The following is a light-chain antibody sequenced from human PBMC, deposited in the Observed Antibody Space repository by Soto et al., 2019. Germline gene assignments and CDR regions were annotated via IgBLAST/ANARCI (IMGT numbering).Light chain of an antibody. Sequence: DIQMTQSPSTLSGSVVYRVTITFRASQTISSWLAWYQQKPGKAPKLLIYKASTLKSGVPSRFSGSGSGTEFTLTISSLQPEDFATYYCLKHNSYPWKFGQGTKVDIK. CDR3: LKHNSYPWK. V-gene: IGKV1-5*03. CDR1: QTISSW. CDR2: KAS. J-gene: IGKJ1*01.